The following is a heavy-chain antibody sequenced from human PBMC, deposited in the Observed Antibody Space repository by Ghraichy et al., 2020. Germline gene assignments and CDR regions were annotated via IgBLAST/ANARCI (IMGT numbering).Heavy chain of an antibody. D-gene: IGHD3-22*01. V-gene: IGHV4-30-4*01. Sequence: SETLSLTCTVSGGSISSGDYYWSWIRQPPGKGLEWIGYIYYSGSTYYNPSLKSRVTISVDTSKNQFSLKLSSVTAADTAVYYCARGVDSRINDAFDIWGQGTMVTVSS. CDR1: GGSISSGDYY. CDR3: ARGVDSRINDAFDI. CDR2: IYYSGST. J-gene: IGHJ3*02.